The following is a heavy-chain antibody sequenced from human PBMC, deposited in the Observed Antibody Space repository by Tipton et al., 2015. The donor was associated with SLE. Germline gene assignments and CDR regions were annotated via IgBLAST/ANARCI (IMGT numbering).Heavy chain of an antibody. CDR3: AKDRQMQLRHDLDY. D-gene: IGHD3/OR15-3a*01. CDR2: VRYDESNK. Sequence: QLVQSGGGVVQPGGSLRLSCAASGFNFIYYGMHWVRQAPGKGLEWVAFVRYDESNKYYADSVKGRFTISRDNNKNTVYLEMNSLRSEDTAVYYCAKDRQMQLRHDLDYWGQGTLVTVSS. V-gene: IGHV3-30*02. J-gene: IGHJ4*02. CDR1: GFNFIYYG.